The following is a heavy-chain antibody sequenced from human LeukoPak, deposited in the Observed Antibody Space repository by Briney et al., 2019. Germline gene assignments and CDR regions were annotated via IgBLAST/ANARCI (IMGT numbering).Heavy chain of an antibody. CDR2: IYTSGST. J-gene: IGHJ4*02. V-gene: IGHV4-61*02. D-gene: IGHD3-22*01. Sequence: SETLSLTCTVSGGSISSGSYYWSWIRQPAGKGLEWIGRIYTSGSTNYNPPLKSRVTISVGTSKNQFSLKLSSVTAADTAVYYCARNDYDSSGYYSDYWGQGTLVTVSS. CDR1: GGSISSGSYY. CDR3: ARNDYDSSGYYSDY.